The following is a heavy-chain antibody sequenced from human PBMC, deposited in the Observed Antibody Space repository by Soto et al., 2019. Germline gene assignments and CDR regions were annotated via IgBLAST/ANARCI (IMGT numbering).Heavy chain of an antibody. J-gene: IGHJ4*02. CDR2: ISYDGSNK. D-gene: IGHD3-22*01. V-gene: IGHV3-30*18. CDR3: AKERYYYDSSGFDY. Sequence: SLRLSCAASGFTFSSYGMHWVRQAPGKGLEWVAVISYDGSNKYYADSVKGRFTISRDNSKNTLYLQMNSLRAEDTAVYYCAKERYYYDSSGFDYWGQGTLVTVSS. CDR1: GFTFSSYG.